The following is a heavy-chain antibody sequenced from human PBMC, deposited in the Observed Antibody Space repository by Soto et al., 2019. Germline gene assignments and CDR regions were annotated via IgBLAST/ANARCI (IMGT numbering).Heavy chain of an antibody. J-gene: IGHJ6*03. Sequence: SETLSLTCTVSGGSISSYYWSWIRQPPGMGLEWIGYIYYSGSTNYNPSLKSRVTISVDTSKNQFSLKLSSVTAVDTAVYYCARDRVDVYYGSGIGYHYYYMDVWGKGTTVTVSS. V-gene: IGHV4-59*01. CDR2: IYYSGST. CDR1: GGSISSYY. CDR3: ARDRVDVYYGSGIGYHYYYMDV. D-gene: IGHD3-10*01.